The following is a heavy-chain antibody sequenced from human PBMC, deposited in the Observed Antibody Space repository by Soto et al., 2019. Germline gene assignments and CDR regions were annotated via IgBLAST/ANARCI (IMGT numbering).Heavy chain of an antibody. V-gene: IGHV4-39*01. CDR1: GGSISSSSYY. J-gene: IGHJ4*02. Sequence: QLQLQESGPGLVKPSETLSLTCTVSGGSISSSSYYWGWIRQPPGKGLEWIGSIYYSGSTYYNPSLQSRVTMSVDTSKNQFSLKLSSVTAADTAVYYCASLRVATITLVRYWGQGTLVTVSS. CDR2: IYYSGST. D-gene: IGHD5-12*01. CDR3: ASLRVATITLVRY.